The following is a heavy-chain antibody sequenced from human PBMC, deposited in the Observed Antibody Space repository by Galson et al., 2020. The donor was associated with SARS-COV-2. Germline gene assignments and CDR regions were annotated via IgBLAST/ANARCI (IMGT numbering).Heavy chain of an antibody. D-gene: IGHD3-22*01. V-gene: IGHV4-34*01. CDR2: INHRGRT. CDR3: ARGLQRINMVGVVVSSTVYCFDC. CDR1: GGSFSDYY. Sequence: SETLCFTCAVYGGSFSDYYWTCIRQPPGKGLEWIGEINHRGRTNYNPSLKSRAPISVNTPKNQFALKLNSVTAADTAVYYCARGLQRINMVGVVVSSTVYCFDCWGQGTLGAVSS. J-gene: IGHJ4*02.